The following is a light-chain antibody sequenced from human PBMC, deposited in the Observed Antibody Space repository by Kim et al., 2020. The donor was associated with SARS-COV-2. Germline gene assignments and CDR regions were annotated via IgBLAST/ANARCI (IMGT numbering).Light chain of an antibody. Sequence: PGQRVTISCTGSNSNIGAGYDVHWYQQLPGTAPKLLIYANSNRPSGVPDRFSGSRSDTSASLAITGLQAEDEADYYCQSYDSSLRVFGGGTQLTVL. CDR2: ANS. CDR3: QSYDSSLRV. J-gene: IGLJ2*01. V-gene: IGLV1-40*01. CDR1: NSNIGAGYD.